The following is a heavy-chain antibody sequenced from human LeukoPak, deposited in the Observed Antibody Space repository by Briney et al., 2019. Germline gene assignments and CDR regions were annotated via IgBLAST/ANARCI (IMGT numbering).Heavy chain of an antibody. CDR3: ARQRSLTDNYNYYGMDV. CDR2: IDYSGNT. CDR1: GGSISSSSYY. V-gene: IGHV4-61*05. J-gene: IGHJ6*02. D-gene: IGHD7-27*01. Sequence: PSETLSLTCTVSGGSISSSSYYWGWIRQPPGKGLEWIGFIDYSGNTNYNPSLKSRVTISLDTSKNQFSLKLSSVTAADTAVYNCARQRSLTDNYNYYGMDVWGQGTTVTVSS.